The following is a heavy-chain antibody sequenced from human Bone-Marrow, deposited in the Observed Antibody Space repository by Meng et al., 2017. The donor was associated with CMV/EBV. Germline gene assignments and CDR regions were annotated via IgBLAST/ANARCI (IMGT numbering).Heavy chain of an antibody. CDR3: ARLSNCSSTSCHYYYYYGMDV. J-gene: IGHJ6*02. Sequence: GESLKISCKGSGYSFTSYWIGWVRQMPGKGLEWMGIIYPGDSDTRYSPSFQGQVTISADKSISTAYLQWSSLKASDTAMYYCARLSNCSSTSCHYYYYYGMDVWGQGTTVTVSS. V-gene: IGHV5-51*01. CDR2: IYPGDSDT. CDR1: GYSFTSYW. D-gene: IGHD2-2*01.